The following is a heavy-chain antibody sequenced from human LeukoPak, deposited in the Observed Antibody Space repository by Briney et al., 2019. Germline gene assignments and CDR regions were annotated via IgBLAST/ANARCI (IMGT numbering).Heavy chain of an antibody. CDR2: INHRGST. J-gene: IGHJ4*02. Sequence: SETLSLTCAVYGGSFSGYYWSWIRQPPGKGLEWIGEINHRGSTNYNPSLKSRVTISVDTSKNQFSLKLSSVTAADTAVYYCARGDRSSGSNDYWGQGTLVTVSS. D-gene: IGHD3-10*01. CDR3: ARGDRSSGSNDY. CDR1: GGSFSGYY. V-gene: IGHV4-34*01.